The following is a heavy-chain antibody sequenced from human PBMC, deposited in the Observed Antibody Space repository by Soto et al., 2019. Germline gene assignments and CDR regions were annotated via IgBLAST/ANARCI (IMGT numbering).Heavy chain of an antibody. J-gene: IGHJ4*02. CDR1: GFTFDDYA. D-gene: IGHD6-13*01. V-gene: IGHV3-9*01. CDR2: ISWNSGSI. CDR3: AKAMIIAAAGFTGYFDY. Sequence: GGSLRLSCAASGFTFDDYAMHWVRQAPGKGLEWVSGISWNSGSIGYADSVKGRFTISRDNAKNSLYLQMNSLRAEDTALYYCAKAMIIAAAGFTGYFDYWGQGTLVTVSS.